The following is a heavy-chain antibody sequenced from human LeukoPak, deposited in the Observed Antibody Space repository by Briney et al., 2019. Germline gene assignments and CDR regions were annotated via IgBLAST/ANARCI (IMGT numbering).Heavy chain of an antibody. J-gene: IGHJ4*02. V-gene: IGHV3-30*18. Sequence: GGSLRLSCAASGFTFSSYGMHWVRQAPGKGLEWVAAISYDGSNKYYADSVKGRFTISRDNSKNTLYLQMNSLRAEDTAVYYCAKVDIAVAAGNYFDYWGQGTLVTVSS. CDR3: AKVDIAVAAGNYFDY. CDR2: ISYDGSNK. CDR1: GFTFSSYG. D-gene: IGHD6-19*01.